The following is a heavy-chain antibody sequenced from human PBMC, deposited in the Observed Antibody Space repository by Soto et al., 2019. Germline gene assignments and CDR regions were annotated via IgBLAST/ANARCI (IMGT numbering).Heavy chain of an antibody. CDR3: ARDYGSYGPYYYYGMDV. J-gene: IGHJ6*02. CDR2: ISYDGSNK. V-gene: IGHV3-30-3*01. Sequence: VGSLRLSCAASGFTFSSYAMHWVRQAPGKGLEWVAVISYDGSNKYYADSVKGRFTISRDNSKNTLYLQMNSLRAEDTAVYYCARDYGSYGPYYYYGMDVWGQGTTVTVSS. CDR1: GFTFSSYA. D-gene: IGHD5-18*01.